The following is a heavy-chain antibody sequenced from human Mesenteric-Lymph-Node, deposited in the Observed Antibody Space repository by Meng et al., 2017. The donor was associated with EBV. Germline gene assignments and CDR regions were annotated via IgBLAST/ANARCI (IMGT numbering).Heavy chain of an antibody. CDR3: ARGLGGSRNYYFDY. V-gene: IGHV4-4*02. J-gene: IGHJ4*02. D-gene: IGHD3-16*01. Sequence: QGPRQESGPGLVKPSGTLSLTCNISGGSITSGDWWSWVRQTPGKGLEWIGQVYHRGSSSYNPSLKSRATISVDNSNNQFSLRLTSVTAADTAVYYCARGLGGSRNYYFDYWGQGTLVTVSS. CDR2: VYHRGSS. CDR1: GGSITSGDW.